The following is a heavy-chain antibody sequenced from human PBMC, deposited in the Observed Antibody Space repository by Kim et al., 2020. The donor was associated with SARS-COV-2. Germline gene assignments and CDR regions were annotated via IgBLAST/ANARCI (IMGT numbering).Heavy chain of an antibody. CDR3: ARVDSPVGRWSYAFDI. CDR1: GGSISSYY. Sequence: SETLSLTCTVSGGSISSYYWSWIRQPPGKGLEWIGYIYYSGSTNYNPSLKSRVTISVDTSKNQFSLKLSSVTAADTAVYYCARVDSPVGRWSYAFDIWGQGTMVTVSS. J-gene: IGHJ3*02. V-gene: IGHV4-59*01. D-gene: IGHD2-15*01. CDR2: IYYSGST.